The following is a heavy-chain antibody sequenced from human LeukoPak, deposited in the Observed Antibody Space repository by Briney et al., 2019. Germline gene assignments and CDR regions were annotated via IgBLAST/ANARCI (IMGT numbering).Heavy chain of an antibody. CDR3: AASLRGYCSSTSCYTVSTFDY. Sequence: SETLSLTCAVYGGSFSGYYWSWIRQPPGKGLEWIGEINHSGSTNYNPSLKSRVTISVDTSKNQFSLKLSSVTAADTAVYYCAASLRGYCSSTSCYTVSTFDYWGQGTLVTVSS. D-gene: IGHD2-2*02. CDR1: GGSFSGYY. CDR2: INHSGST. J-gene: IGHJ4*02. V-gene: IGHV4-34*01.